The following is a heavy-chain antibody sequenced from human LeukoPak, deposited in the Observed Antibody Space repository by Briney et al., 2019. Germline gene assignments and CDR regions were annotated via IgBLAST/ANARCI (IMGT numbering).Heavy chain of an antibody. CDR2: IRYDGSNK. V-gene: IGHV3-30*02. D-gene: IGHD4-11*01. CDR1: GFTFSSYG. Sequence: QTGGSLRLSCAASGFTFSSYGMHWVRQAPGKGLEWVAFIRYDGSNKYYADSVKGRFTISRDNSKNTLYLQINSLRAEDTAVYYCAFESMTTVTFDYWGQGTLVTVSS. J-gene: IGHJ4*02. CDR3: AFESMTTVTFDY.